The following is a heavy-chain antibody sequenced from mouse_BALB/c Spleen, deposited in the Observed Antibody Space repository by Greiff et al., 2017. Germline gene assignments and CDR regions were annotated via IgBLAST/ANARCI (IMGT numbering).Heavy chain of an antibody. CDR2: ISYSGST. J-gene: IGHJ3*01. D-gene: IGHD1-1*02. Sequence: EVKLVESGPGLVKPSQSLSLTCTVTGYSITSDYAWNWIRQFPGNKLEWMGYISYSGSTSYNPSLKSRISITRDTSKNQFFLQLNSVTTEDTATYYCARRRGSYWFAYWGQGTLVTVSA. CDR3: ARRRGSYWFAY. V-gene: IGHV3-2*02. CDR1: GYSITSDYA.